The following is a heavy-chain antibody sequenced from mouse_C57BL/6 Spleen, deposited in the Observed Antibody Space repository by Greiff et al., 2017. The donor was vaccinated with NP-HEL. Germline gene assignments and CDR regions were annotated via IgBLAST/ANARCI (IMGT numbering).Heavy chain of an antibody. V-gene: IGHV1-19*01. J-gene: IGHJ3*01. CDR3: ARPYYYGSSYGAWFAY. CDR1: GYTFTDYY. Sequence: EVQLQQSGPVLVKPGASVKMSCKASGYTFTDYYMNWVKQSHGKSLEWIGVINPYNGGTSYNQKFKGKATLTVDKSSSTAYMELNSLTSEDSAVYYCARPYYYGSSYGAWFAYWGQGTLVTVSA. D-gene: IGHD1-1*01. CDR2: INPYNGGT.